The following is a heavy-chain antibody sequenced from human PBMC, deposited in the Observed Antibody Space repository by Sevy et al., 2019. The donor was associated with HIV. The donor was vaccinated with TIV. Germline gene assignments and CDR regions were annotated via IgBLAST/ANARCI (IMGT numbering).Heavy chain of an antibody. D-gene: IGHD2-2*01. J-gene: IGHJ5*02. Sequence: SETLSLTCTVSGGSISSYYWSWIRQPAGKGLEWIGRIYTSGSTNYNPSLKSRVTMSVDTSKNQFSLKLSSVTAADTAVXYCARGPGGIVVVPAAIHIGRRWFDPWGQGTLVTVSS. CDR2: IYTSGST. CDR3: ARGPGGIVVVPAAIHIGRRWFDP. V-gene: IGHV4-4*07. CDR1: GGSISSYY.